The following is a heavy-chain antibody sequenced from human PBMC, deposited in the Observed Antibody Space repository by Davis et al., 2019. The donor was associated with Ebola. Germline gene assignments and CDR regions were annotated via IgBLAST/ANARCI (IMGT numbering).Heavy chain of an antibody. Sequence: GESLKISCAASGFTFSRYPIHWVRQAPGKGLEWVAVISYDGSNKYYADSVKGRFTISRDNSKSTLYLQMNSLRAEDTAVYYCVRGALDLFGGFDYWGQGTLVTVSS. CDR1: GFTFSRYP. V-gene: IGHV3-30-3*01. J-gene: IGHJ4*02. D-gene: IGHD3-10*02. CDR2: ISYDGSNK. CDR3: VRGALDLFGGFDY.